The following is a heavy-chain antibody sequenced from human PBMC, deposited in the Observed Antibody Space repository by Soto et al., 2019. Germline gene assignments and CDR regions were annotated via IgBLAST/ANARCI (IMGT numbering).Heavy chain of an antibody. V-gene: IGHV3-66*01. CDR2: MYSDGRT. CDR1: GFIVSDDY. Sequence: EVQLEESGGDLVQPGGSLRLSCAASGFIVSDDYMTWVRQAPGKGLEWVSVMYSDGRTYYADSVKGRFTISRDNSKNTMYLQMNSLRAEDTALYYCARSGSGWDNFDYWGQGTQVTVSS. D-gene: IGHD6-19*01. J-gene: IGHJ4*02. CDR3: ARSGSGWDNFDY.